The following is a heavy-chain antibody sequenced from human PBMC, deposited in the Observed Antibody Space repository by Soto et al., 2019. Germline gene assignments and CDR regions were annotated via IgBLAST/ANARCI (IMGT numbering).Heavy chain of an antibody. CDR3: ATKGRWYVGYYYYGMDV. Sequence: QVQLVQSGAEVKKPGASVKVSCKVSGYTLTELSMHWVRQAPGKGLEWMGGFEPEDGETIYAQKFQGRVTMTEDTSTDTAYMELSSLRSEDTAGYYCATKGRWYVGYYYYGMDVWGQGTTVTVSS. D-gene: IGHD6-13*01. V-gene: IGHV1-24*01. J-gene: IGHJ6*02. CDR1: GYTLTELS. CDR2: FEPEDGET.